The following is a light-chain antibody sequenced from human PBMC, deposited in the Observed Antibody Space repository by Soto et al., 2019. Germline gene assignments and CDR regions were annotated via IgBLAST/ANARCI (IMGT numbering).Light chain of an antibody. Sequence: DIPMTQSPSSLSATVGDRVTITCRASQSISSYLNWYQQKPGKAPKLLVYAASSLQSGVPSRFSGSGSGTDFTPTISSLQPEDFATYYCQQSYSTPTFGQGTKVEIK. CDR2: AAS. V-gene: IGKV1-39*01. CDR1: QSISSY. J-gene: IGKJ1*01. CDR3: QQSYSTPT.